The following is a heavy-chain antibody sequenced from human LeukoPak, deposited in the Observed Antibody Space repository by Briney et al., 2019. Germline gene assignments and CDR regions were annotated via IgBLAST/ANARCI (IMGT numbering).Heavy chain of an antibody. V-gene: IGHV4-34*01. CDR1: GGSFSGYY. CDR2: INHSGST. Sequence: SETLSLTCAVYGGSFSGYYWSWIRQPPGKGLEWIGEINHSGSTNYNPSLKSRVTISVDTSKNQFSLKLSSVTAADTAVYYCARTMIVVDYFDYWGQGTLVTASS. D-gene: IGHD3-22*01. J-gene: IGHJ4*02. CDR3: ARTMIVVDYFDY.